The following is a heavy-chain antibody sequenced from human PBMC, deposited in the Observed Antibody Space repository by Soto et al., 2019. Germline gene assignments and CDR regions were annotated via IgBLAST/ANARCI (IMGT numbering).Heavy chain of an antibody. CDR3: AKDLLRPGRAYGMDV. Sequence: QVQLVESGGGVVQPGRSLRLSCAASGFTFSSYGMHWVRQAPGKGLEWVAVISYDGSNKYYADSVKGRFTISRDNSKNTLYLQMNCLRPEDTAVYYCAKDLLRPGRAYGMDVWGKGTTVTVSS. J-gene: IGHJ6*04. CDR2: ISYDGSNK. V-gene: IGHV3-30*18. CDR1: GFTFSSYG. D-gene: IGHD6-25*01.